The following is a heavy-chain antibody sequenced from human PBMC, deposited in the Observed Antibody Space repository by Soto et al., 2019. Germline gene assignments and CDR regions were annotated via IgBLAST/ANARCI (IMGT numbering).Heavy chain of an antibody. V-gene: IGHV1-69*12. CDR3: ARDQYSGSFDHYFDY. Sequence: QVQLVQSGAEVKKPGSSVKVSCKASGGTFSSYAISWVRHAPGQGLEWMGGIIPIFGTANYAQKFQGRVTITADESTSTSYMELSSLRSEDTAVYYCARDQYSGSFDHYFDYWGQGTLVTVSS. D-gene: IGHD1-26*01. J-gene: IGHJ4*02. CDR1: GGTFSSYA. CDR2: IIPIFGTA.